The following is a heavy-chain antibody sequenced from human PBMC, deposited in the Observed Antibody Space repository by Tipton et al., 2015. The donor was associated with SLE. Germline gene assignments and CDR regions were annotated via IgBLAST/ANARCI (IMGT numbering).Heavy chain of an antibody. D-gene: IGHD3-3*01. J-gene: IGHJ6*02. CDR2: IYYSGST. CDR3: ARDITILEYYGMDV. V-gene: IGHV4-31*11. Sequence: TLSLTCAVYGGSFSGYYWSWIRQHPGKGLEWIGYIYYSGSTYYNPSLKSRVTISVDTSKNQFSLKLSSVTAADTAVYYCARDITILEYYGMDVWGQGTTVTVSS. CDR1: GGSFSGYY.